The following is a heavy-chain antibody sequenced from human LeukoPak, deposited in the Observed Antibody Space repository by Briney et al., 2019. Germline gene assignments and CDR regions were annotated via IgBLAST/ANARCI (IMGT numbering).Heavy chain of an antibody. J-gene: IGHJ4*02. CDR2: IRSDSFTA. CDR3: AKTQASGWSYFDY. V-gene: IGHV3-23*01. CDR1: GFDLTRHA. Sequence: GGSLRLSCAASGFDLTRHAMSWVRQTPGKGLEWVSDIRSDSFTATYADSVKGRFTISRDNSKKTLYLQMNSLRVEDTAVYYCAKTQASGWSYFDYWGQGTLSPSPQ. D-gene: IGHD6-19*01.